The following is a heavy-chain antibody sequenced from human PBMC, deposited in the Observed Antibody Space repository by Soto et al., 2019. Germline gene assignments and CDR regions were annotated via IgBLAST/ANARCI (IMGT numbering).Heavy chain of an antibody. J-gene: IGHJ4*02. CDR2: IYPGDSDT. CDR3: ARQSYGGNRPFEY. D-gene: IGHD4-17*01. Sequence: PGESLKISCKGSGYSFTNHWIGWVHQMPGKGLEWMGLIYPGDSDTRYSPSFQGQVTISADKSISTAYLQWSSLKASDTAMYYCARQSYGGNRPFEYWGQGTLVTVSS. CDR1: GYSFTNHW. V-gene: IGHV5-51*07.